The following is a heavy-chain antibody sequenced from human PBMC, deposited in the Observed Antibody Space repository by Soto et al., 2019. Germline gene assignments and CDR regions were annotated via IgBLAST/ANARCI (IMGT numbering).Heavy chain of an antibody. CDR2: IYYSGST. D-gene: IGHD5-18*01. CDR3: ARDYVDTANHYYYGMDV. CDR1: GGSISSGDYY. V-gene: IGHV4-30-4*01. Sequence: PSETLSLTCTVSGGSISSGDYYWSWIRQPPGKGLEWIGYIYYSGSTYYNPSLKSRVTISVDTSKNQFSLKLSSVTAADTAVYYCARDYVDTANHYYYGMDVWGQGTTVTSP. J-gene: IGHJ6*02.